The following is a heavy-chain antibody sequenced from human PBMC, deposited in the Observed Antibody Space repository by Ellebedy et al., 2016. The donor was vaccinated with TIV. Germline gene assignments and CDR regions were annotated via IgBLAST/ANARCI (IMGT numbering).Heavy chain of an antibody. CDR3: ARDQWLGRAYYFDS. D-gene: IGHD6-19*01. CDR1: GFTFSNYW. Sequence: GESLKISCGTSGFTFSNYWMTWVRQAPGKGLEWVANIKQDGSEKYYVDSVKGRFSISRDNAKNSLYVQMNGLRDEDTAVYYCARDQWLGRAYYFDSWGQGTLVTVSS. J-gene: IGHJ4*02. CDR2: IKQDGSEK. V-gene: IGHV3-7*01.